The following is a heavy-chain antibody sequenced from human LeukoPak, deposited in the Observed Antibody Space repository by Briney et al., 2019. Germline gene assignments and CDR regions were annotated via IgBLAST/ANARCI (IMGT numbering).Heavy chain of an antibody. Sequence: GGALRVSCAASGFTFSSYSMSWVRQAPGKGLEWVSAISGSGGSTYYADSVKGRFTISRDNSKNTLYLQMNSLRAEDTAVYYCAKTVVVVAATNFDYWGRGTLVTVSS. CDR1: GFTFSSYS. J-gene: IGHJ4*02. D-gene: IGHD2-15*01. CDR2: ISGSGGST. CDR3: AKTVVVVAATNFDY. V-gene: IGHV3-23*01.